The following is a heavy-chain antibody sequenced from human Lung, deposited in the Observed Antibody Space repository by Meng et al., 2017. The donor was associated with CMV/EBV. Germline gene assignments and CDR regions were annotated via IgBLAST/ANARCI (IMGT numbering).Heavy chain of an antibody. J-gene: IGHJ3*02. V-gene: IGHV1-2*02. Sequence: SVXVSXXASGYTFIGYYVHWVRQAPGQGLEWMGWIDPKSGDTISAQKFQGRVTMTRDTSITTAYMELSSLRSDDTAVYFCAREQAGDYGSGQDALDIWGQGTMVXVSS. CDR2: IDPKSGDT. CDR1: GYTFIGYY. CDR3: AREQAGDYGSGQDALDI. D-gene: IGHD3-10*01.